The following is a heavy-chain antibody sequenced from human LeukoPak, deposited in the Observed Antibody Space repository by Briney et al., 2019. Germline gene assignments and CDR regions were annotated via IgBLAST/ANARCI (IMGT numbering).Heavy chain of an antibody. CDR1: GFTFSSYA. CDR2: ISGSGGST. Sequence: GGSLRLSCAASGFTFSSYAMSWVRQAPGKGLEWVSAISGSGGSTYYADSVKSRFTISRDNSKNTLYLQMNSLRAEDTAVYYCAKSQGPVRKTNEPLDYWGQGTLVTVSS. D-gene: IGHD1-1*01. CDR3: AKSQGPVRKTNEPLDY. V-gene: IGHV3-23*01. J-gene: IGHJ4*02.